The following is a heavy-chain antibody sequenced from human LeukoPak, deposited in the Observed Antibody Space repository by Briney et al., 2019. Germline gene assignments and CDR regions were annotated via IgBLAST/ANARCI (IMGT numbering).Heavy chain of an antibody. D-gene: IGHD7-27*01. J-gene: IGHJ5*01. CDR2: INHSGTI. V-gene: IGHV4-34*01. CDR1: GASFSYDY. CDR3: AKGVWAPRFDS. Sequence: SETLSLTCAVYGASFSYDYWSWIRQAPGKGLEWVGEINHSGTITYNPSLKSRVTISAEKSKSQFSLRLTSVTAADTAVYYCAKGVWAPRFDSWGQGTLVTVSS.